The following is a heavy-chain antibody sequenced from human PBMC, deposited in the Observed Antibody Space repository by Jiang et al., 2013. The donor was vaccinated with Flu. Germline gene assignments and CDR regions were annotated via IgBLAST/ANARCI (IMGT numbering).Heavy chain of an antibody. D-gene: IGHD3-9*01. CDR2: ISGSGGST. V-gene: IGHV3-23*01. Sequence: QLLESGGGLVQPGGSLRLSCAASGFTFSSYAMSWVRQAPGKGLEWVSAISGSGGSTYYADSVKGRFTISRDNSKNTLYLQMNSLRAEDTAVYYCAKDYDILTGDYYGMDVWGQGTTVTVSS. J-gene: IGHJ6*02. CDR3: AKDYDILTGDYYGMDV. CDR1: GFTFSSYA.